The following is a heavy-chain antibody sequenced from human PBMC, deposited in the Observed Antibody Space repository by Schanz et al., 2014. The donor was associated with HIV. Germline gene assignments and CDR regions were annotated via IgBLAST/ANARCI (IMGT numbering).Heavy chain of an antibody. D-gene: IGHD3-22*01. CDR3: AKDRNYYDSRYRGKGNYYYYYGMDV. Sequence: QVQLVESGGGVVQPGRSLRLSCAASGFSFSNFGMHWVRQAPGKGLEWVAVISYDGRNKYYADSVKGRLTISRDNSKNTLYLQMKSLRPEDRAVYYCAKDRNYYDSRYRGKGNYYYYYGMDVWGQGTAVTVSS. CDR1: GFSFSNFG. J-gene: IGHJ6*02. CDR2: ISYDGRNK. V-gene: IGHV3-30*18.